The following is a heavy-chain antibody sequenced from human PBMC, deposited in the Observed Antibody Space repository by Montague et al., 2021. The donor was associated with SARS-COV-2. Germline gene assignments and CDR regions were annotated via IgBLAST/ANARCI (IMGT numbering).Heavy chain of an antibody. J-gene: IGHJ4*02. V-gene: IGHV4-59*01. Sequence: SETLSLTCTVSGGSISPYYWSWIRQPPGKGLEWIGNIYYTGSTNYNSSLKSRLTISVDTSENQFSLKVTSVTPADTAVYYCARAGWELRVRDYYFDYWGQGTMVTVSS. CDR2: IYYTGST. CDR3: ARAGWELRVRDYYFDY. CDR1: GGSISPYY. D-gene: IGHD1-26*01.